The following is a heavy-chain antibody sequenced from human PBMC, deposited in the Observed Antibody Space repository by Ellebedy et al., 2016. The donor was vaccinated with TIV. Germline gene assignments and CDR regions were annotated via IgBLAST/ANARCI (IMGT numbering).Heavy chain of an antibody. CDR1: GLTFSSYD. CDR3: ARRSPYYYDSTSYAFDI. V-gene: IGHV3-13*01. Sequence: GESLKISCAASGLTFSSYDMHWVRQATGKGLEWVSAIGTAGDTYYPGSVKGRFTISRENAKNSLYLQMNSLRAGDTAVYYCARRSPYYYDSTSYAFDIWGQGTMVTVSS. J-gene: IGHJ3*02. D-gene: IGHD3-22*01. CDR2: IGTAGDT.